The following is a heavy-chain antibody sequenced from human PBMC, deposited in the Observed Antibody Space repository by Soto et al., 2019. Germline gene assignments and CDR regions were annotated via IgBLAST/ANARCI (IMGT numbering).Heavy chain of an antibody. D-gene: IGHD1-1*01. J-gene: IGHJ6*02. CDR1: GASVSSGSYY. Sequence: ETLSLTCAVSGASVSSGSYYWSWIRQPPGKGLEWIGYIYYSGSTNYNPSLKSRVTISVDTSKNQFSLKLSSVTAADTAVYYCERDPGAGYSYYGMDVWGQGTTVTVSS. CDR2: IYYSGST. CDR3: ERDPGAGYSYYGMDV. V-gene: IGHV4-61*01.